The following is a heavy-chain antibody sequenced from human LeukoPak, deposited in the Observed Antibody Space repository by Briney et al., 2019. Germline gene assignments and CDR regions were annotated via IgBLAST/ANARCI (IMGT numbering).Heavy chain of an antibody. J-gene: IGHJ5*02. V-gene: IGHV3-30*18. Sequence: PGGSLRLSCAASGFTFSNYDMHWVRQAPGKGLEWVAVISYDGTNKYYADSVKGRFTISRDNSKSTLHLQMNSLRAEDTAVYYCAKGSYDTSGYYLNWFDPWGQGTLVTVSS. CDR3: AKGSYDTSGYYLNWFDP. D-gene: IGHD3-22*01. CDR1: GFTFSNYD. CDR2: ISYDGTNK.